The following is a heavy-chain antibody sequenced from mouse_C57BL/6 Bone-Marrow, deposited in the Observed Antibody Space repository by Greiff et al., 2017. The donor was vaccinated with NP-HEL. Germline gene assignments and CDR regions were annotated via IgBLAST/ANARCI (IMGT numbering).Heavy chain of an antibody. CDR1: GFNIKGYY. V-gene: IGHV14-2*01. CDR3: ARSDGCSSWLAY. Sequence: EVKLMESGAELVKPGASVKLSCTASGFNIKGYYMHWVKQRTEQGLEWIGRIDPEDGETNYAPKFQGKATITADKSSNTAYLQLSSLTSEDTAVYYCARSDGCSSWLAYWGQGTLVTVSA. CDR2: IDPEDGET. J-gene: IGHJ3*01. D-gene: IGHD1-1*01.